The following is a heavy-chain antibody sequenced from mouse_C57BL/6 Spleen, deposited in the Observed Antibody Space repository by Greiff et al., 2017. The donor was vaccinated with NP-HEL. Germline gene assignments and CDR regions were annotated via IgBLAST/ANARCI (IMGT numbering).Heavy chain of an antibody. CDR3: ARRSWEGYFDY. D-gene: IGHD4-1*01. J-gene: IGHJ2*01. CDR2: ISNLAYSI. CDR1: GFTFSDYG. Sequence: EVKLVESGGGLVQPGGSLKLSCAASGFTFSDYGMAWVRQAPRKGPEWVAFISNLAYSIYYADTVTGRFTISRENAKNTLYLELSSLRSEDTAMYYCARRSWEGYFDYWGQGTTLTVSS. V-gene: IGHV5-15*01.